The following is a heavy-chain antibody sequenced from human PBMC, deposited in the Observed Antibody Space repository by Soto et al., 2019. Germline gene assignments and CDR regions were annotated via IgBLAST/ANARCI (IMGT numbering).Heavy chain of an antibody. CDR2: IIPIFGTA. CDR3: AKNPEIYYYGMDV. CDR1: GGTFSSYA. V-gene: IGHV1-69*12. J-gene: IGHJ6*02. Sequence: QVQLVQSGAEVKKPGSSVKVSCKASGGTFSSYAISWVRQAPGQGLEWMGGIIPIFGTADYAQKFQGRVTITADESTSPAYVELSSLRSEDTAVYYCAKNPEIYYYGMDVWGQGTTVTVSS.